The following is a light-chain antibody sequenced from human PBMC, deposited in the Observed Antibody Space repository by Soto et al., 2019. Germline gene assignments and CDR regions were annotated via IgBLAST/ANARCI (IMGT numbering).Light chain of an antibody. Sequence: DIQMTQSPSTLSASIVGRVTITCRASQSIGRWLAWYQQKPGKAPNLLIYDASSLQSGVPSRFSGSGSGTEFTLTISSLQPDDFATYSCQQYNSYSWTFGQGTKVDNK. J-gene: IGKJ1*01. V-gene: IGKV1-5*01. CDR2: DAS. CDR1: QSIGRW. CDR3: QQYNSYSWT.